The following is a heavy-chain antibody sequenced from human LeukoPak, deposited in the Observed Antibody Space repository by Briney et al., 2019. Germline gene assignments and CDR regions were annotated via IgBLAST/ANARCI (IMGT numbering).Heavy chain of an antibody. CDR2: ISSSGSTI. V-gene: IGHV3-48*03. J-gene: IGHJ4*02. Sequence: GGSLRLSCAASGFTFSSYEMNWVRQAPGKGLEWVSYISSSGSTIYYADSVKGRFTISRDNAKNSPYLQMNSLRAEDTAVYYCTRAYYFGSGSYKFPFDYWGQGTLVTVSS. CDR1: GFTFSSYE. D-gene: IGHD3-10*01. CDR3: TRAYYFGSGSYKFPFDY.